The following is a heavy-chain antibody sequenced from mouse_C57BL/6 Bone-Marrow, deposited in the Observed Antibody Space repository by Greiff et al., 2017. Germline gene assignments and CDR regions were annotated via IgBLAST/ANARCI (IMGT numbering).Heavy chain of an antibody. J-gene: IGHJ2*01. D-gene: IGHD1-1*01. CDR3: ARSGTTVVASYYFDY. Sequence: QVQLKQSGAELVRPGTSVKMSCKASGYTFTNYWIGWAKQRPGHGLEWIGDIYPGGGYTNYNEKFKGKATLTADKSSSTAYMQFSSLTSEDSAIYYCARSGTTVVASYYFDYWGQGTTLTVSS. CDR2: IYPGGGYT. CDR1: GYTFTNYW. V-gene: IGHV1-63*01.